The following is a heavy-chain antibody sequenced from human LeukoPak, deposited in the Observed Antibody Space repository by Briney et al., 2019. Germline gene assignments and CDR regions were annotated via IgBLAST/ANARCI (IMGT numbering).Heavy chain of an antibody. CDR2: ISGSGGST. Sequence: GGSLRLSCAASGFTFSSYGMSWVRQAPGKGLEWVSAISGSGGSTYYADSVKGRFTISRDISKNTFYLQMSSLTADDAALYYCAKDQQGGAGSGRFDYWGQGTLVTVSS. D-gene: IGHD3-10*01. J-gene: IGHJ4*02. V-gene: IGHV3-23*01. CDR3: AKDQQGGAGSGRFDY. CDR1: GFTFSSYG.